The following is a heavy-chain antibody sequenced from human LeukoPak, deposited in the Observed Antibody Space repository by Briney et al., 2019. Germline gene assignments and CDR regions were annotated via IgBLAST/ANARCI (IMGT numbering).Heavy chain of an antibody. D-gene: IGHD7-27*01. CDR3: ARGPPNWGYDY. V-gene: IGHV1-8*01. CDR1: GYTFTSYD. J-gene: IGHJ4*02. Sequence: ASVKVSCKASGYTFTSYDFNWVRQATGQRPEWMGWMSPNSGDTGYAQKFQDRVTRTRNTSISTAYMELSSLRSDDTAVYYCARGPPNWGYDYWGPGTLVTVSS. CDR2: MSPNSGDT.